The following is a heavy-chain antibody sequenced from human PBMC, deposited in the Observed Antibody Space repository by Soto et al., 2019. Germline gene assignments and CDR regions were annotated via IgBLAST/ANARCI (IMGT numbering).Heavy chain of an antibody. D-gene: IGHD4-4*01. J-gene: IGHJ4*02. CDR3: ARETYSSHFDY. V-gene: IGHV3-74*01. CDR2: MNSDGSST. CDR1: GFTFSSYW. Sequence: EVQLVESGGGLVQPGGSLRLSCAASGFTFSSYWMHWVRQAPGKGLVWVSRMNSDGSSTNYADSVKGRFNVSRDNAKNTRYLLLNSLRAEDTAVYYCARETYSSHFDYWGQGTLVTVSS.